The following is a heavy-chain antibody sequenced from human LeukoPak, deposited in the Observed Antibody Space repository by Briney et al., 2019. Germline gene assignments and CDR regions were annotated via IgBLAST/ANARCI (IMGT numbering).Heavy chain of an antibody. CDR2: ISSSSSYI. J-gene: IGHJ4*02. CDR1: GFTFSSYS. D-gene: IGHD2-2*02. CDR3: ASYYPPRGYCSSTSCYKGDY. Sequence: GGSLRLSCAASGFTFSSYSMNWVRQAPGKGLEWVSSISSSSSYIYYADSVKGRFTISRDNAKNSLYLQMNSLRAEDTAVYYCASYYPPRGYCSSTSCYKGDYWGQGTLVTVSS. V-gene: IGHV3-21*01.